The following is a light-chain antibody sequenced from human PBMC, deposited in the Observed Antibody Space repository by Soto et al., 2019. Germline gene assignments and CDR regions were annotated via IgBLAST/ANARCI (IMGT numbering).Light chain of an antibody. CDR2: TAS. CDR3: QHYNSYSEA. J-gene: IGKJ1*01. CDR1: RYIRSD. Sequence: IQMTQSPSSLSASVGDRVTITCRASRYIRSDLSWYQQRPGQAPKVLIYTASSLQSGVPSRFSGSGSGTDFTLTISSLQPEDCATYYCQHYNSYSEAFGQGTKVELK. V-gene: IGKV1-6*01.